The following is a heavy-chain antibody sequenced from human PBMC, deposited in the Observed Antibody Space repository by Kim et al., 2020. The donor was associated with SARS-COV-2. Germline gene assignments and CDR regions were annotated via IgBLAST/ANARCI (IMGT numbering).Heavy chain of an antibody. D-gene: IGHD5-18*01. V-gene: IGHV4-34*01. CDR3: ARGLFEYSYGRGIDWFDP. CDR1: GGSFSGYY. Sequence: SETLSLTCAVYGGSFSGYYWSWIRQPPGKGLEWIGEINHSGSTNYNPSLKSRVTISVDTSKNQFSLKLSSVTAADTAVYYCARGLFEYSYGRGIDWFDPWGQGTLVTVSS. CDR2: INHSGST. J-gene: IGHJ5*02.